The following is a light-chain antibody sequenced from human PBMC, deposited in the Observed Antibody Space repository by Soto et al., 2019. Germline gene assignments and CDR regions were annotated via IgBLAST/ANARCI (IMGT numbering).Light chain of an antibody. CDR3: HQYGSSPRT. CDR2: GAS. CDR1: RSVSSSY. J-gene: IGKJ1*01. Sequence: EIVLTQSPGTLSLSPGERATLSCRASRSVSSSYLAWYQQKPGQAPRLLIYGASSRAAGIPDRFGGSGSGTDFTLTISRLEPEDFAVYYCHQYGSSPRTFGQGTKVEVK. V-gene: IGKV3-20*01.